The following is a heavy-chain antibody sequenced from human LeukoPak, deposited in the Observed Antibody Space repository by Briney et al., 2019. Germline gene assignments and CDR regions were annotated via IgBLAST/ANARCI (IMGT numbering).Heavy chain of an antibody. D-gene: IGHD3-3*01. CDR3: ARASPFWSGYYIDY. J-gene: IGHJ4*02. V-gene: IGHV4-34*01. CDR1: GGSISSYY. CDR2: INHSGST. Sequence: SETLSLTCTVSGGSISSYYWSWIRQPAGKGLEWIGEINHSGSTNYNPSLKSRVTISVDTSKNQFSLKLSSVTAADTAVYYCARASPFWSGYYIDYWGQGTLVTVSS.